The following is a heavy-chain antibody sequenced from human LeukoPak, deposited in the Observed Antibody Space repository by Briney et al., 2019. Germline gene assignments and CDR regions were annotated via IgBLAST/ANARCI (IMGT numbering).Heavy chain of an antibody. CDR3: ARHMGLGYSYGYPYFDY. V-gene: IGHV4-59*08. J-gene: IGHJ4*02. Sequence: SETLSLTCTVSGGSISSYYWSWIPQPPGKGLEWIGYIYYSGSTNYNPSLKSRVTISVDTSKNQFSLKLSSATAADTAVYYCARHMGLGYSYGYPYFDYWGQGTLVTVSS. CDR2: IYYSGST. D-gene: IGHD5-18*01. CDR1: GGSISSYY.